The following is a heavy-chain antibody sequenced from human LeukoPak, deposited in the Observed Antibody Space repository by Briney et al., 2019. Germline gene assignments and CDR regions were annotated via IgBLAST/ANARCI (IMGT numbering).Heavy chain of an antibody. D-gene: IGHD3-22*01. CDR1: GFTFSSYS. CDR2: ISSSSSYI. CDR3: ARGYHTYYYDSSGYYCFQH. Sequence: GGSLRLSCAASGFTFSSYSMNWVRQAPGKGLEWVSSISSSSSYIYYADSVKGRFTITRDNAKNSLYLQMNSLRAEDTAVYYCARGYHTYYYDSSGYYCFQHWGQGTLVTVSS. V-gene: IGHV3-21*01. J-gene: IGHJ1*01.